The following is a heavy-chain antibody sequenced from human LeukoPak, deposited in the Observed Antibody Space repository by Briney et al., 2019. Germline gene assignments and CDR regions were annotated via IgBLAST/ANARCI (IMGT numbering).Heavy chain of an antibody. CDR3: TRSERVKGFFDF. CDR1: GYIFTNYY. CDR2: INPNTGGT. Sequence: GASVRVSCKSSGYIFTNYYMHWVRQAPGHGLEWRGWINPNTGGTDFAQRLHGSGAVTRDTAPTTASMDLTSLGHDDTAIYFCTRSERVKGFFDFWGQGSLVVVSS. J-gene: IGHJ4*02. V-gene: IGHV1-2*02. D-gene: IGHD1-1*01.